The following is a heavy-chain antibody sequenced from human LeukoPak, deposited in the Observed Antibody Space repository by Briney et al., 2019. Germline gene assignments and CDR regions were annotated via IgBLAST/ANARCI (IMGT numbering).Heavy chain of an antibody. D-gene: IGHD5-18*01. CDR1: GYSFTNHW. CDR2: IDPSDSYI. V-gene: IGHV5-10-1*01. J-gene: IGHJ6*02. Sequence: GESLKISCKGSGYSFTNHWISWVRQMPGKGLEWMGRIDPSDSYINYSPSFQGHVTISADKSSNTVYLQWGSLMASDTAVYYCARAYSYGYYGMDVWGQGTPVTVSS. CDR3: ARAYSYGYYGMDV.